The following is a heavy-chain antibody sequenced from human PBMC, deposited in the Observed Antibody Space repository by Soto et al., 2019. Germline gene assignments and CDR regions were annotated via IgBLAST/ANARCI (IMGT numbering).Heavy chain of an antibody. D-gene: IGHD2-21*02. CDR3: ARDLWGYCGTDCYPLDV. V-gene: IGHV4-59*01. Sequence: QVQLQESGPGLVKPSETLSLTCTVSGGTISRYYWSWIRQPPGKGLEWIGYMYNTGSTGYNPSFKGRVTISVDTSKNQFSLKLNSVAAADTAVYYCARDLWGYCGTDCYPLDVWGQGTTVTVSS. CDR2: MYNTGST. J-gene: IGHJ6*02. CDR1: GGTISRYY.